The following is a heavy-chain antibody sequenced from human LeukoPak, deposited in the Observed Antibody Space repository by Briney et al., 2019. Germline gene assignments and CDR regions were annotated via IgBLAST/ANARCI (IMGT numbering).Heavy chain of an antibody. Sequence: GGSLRLSCAASGFTFSDYWMSWVRQAPGKGLEWVANIKQDGSEKYYVGSVKGRFTISRDTSKNTLYLQMKSLGVEDTAVYYCANGGSYDSSGYPPFDYWGQGTLVTVSS. CDR3: ANGGSYDSSGYPPFDY. D-gene: IGHD3-22*01. CDR2: IKQDGSEK. J-gene: IGHJ4*02. V-gene: IGHV3-7*01. CDR1: GFTFSDYW.